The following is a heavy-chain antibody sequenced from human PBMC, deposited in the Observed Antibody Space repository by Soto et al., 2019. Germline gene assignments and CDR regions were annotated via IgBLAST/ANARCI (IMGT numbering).Heavy chain of an antibody. Sequence: RGESLKISCKGSGYSFTSYWIGWVRQMPGKGLEWMGIIYPGDSDTRYSPSFQGQVTISADKSISTAYLQWSSLKASDTAMYYCARREGSSANYYYYGMDVWGQGTTVTVSS. CDR3: ARREGSSANYYYYGMDV. V-gene: IGHV5-51*01. CDR2: IYPGDSDT. J-gene: IGHJ6*02. D-gene: IGHD6-6*01. CDR1: GYSFTSYW.